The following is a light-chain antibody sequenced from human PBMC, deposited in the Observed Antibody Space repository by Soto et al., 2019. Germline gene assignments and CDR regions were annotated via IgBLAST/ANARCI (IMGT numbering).Light chain of an antibody. Sequence: DIPMTQSPSTLSASVGDRVTITCRASQYIHNYLAWYQQKPGEDPKLLIYEAANLESGVPSRFSGSGTGTEFTLTIRSLQPDDFATYYCQQSNNYPWTFGQGTRVEI. CDR1: QYIHNY. CDR2: EAA. J-gene: IGKJ1*01. V-gene: IGKV1-5*03. CDR3: QQSNNYPWT.